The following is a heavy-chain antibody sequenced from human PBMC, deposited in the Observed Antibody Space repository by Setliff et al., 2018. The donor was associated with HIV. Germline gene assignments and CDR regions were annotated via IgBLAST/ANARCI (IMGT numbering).Heavy chain of an antibody. CDR3: ARDGTRLLAAMDV. V-gene: IGHV3-21*05. J-gene: IGHJ6*03. CDR1: GFTLSSYS. CDR2: ISSSSYI. Sequence: GGSLRLSCAASGFTLSSYSMNWVRQAPGKGLEWVSYISSSSYIFYTDSVKGRFTISRDNAKNSLYLQMNSLRAEDTAVYYCARDGTRLLAAMDVWGKGTTVTVSS.